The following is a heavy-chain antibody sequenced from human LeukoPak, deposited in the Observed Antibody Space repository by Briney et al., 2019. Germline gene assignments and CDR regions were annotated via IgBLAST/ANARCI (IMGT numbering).Heavy chain of an antibody. D-gene: IGHD3-22*01. CDR2: INPNSGGT. V-gene: IGHV1-2*02. CDR3: ARDRQEDTMIVVVPGDAFDI. J-gene: IGHJ3*02. CDR1: GYTFTGYY. Sequence: ASVKVSCKASGYTFTGYYMHWVRQAPGQGLEWMGWINPNSGGTNYAQKFQGRVTMTRDTSISTAYMELSRLRSDDTAVYYCARDRQEDTMIVVVPGDAFDIWGQGTMVTVSS.